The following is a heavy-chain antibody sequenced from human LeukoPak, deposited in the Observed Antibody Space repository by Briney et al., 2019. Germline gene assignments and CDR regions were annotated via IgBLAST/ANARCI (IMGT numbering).Heavy chain of an antibody. CDR3: VPLAQILLNSFDP. Sequence: PGGSLRLSCEASGFTFSSYWMHWVRHAPGTGLVWVSRTNSDGRTTNYADSVKGRFIISRDNAKNTLYLQMNSLRAEDTAVYYCVPLAQILLNSFDPWGQGTLVTVSS. CDR2: TNSDGRTT. J-gene: IGHJ5*02. CDR1: GFTFSSYW. D-gene: IGHD2/OR15-2a*01. V-gene: IGHV3-74*01.